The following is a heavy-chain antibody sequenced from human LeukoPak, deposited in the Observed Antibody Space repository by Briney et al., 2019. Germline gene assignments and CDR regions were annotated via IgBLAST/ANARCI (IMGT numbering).Heavy chain of an antibody. V-gene: IGHV3-23*01. CDR1: GFTFNIYA. Sequence: PVGSLRLSCAASGFTFNIYAMSWVRQAPGKGLEWVSSITGAGAVTFYADSVKDRFTISRDNSRSTLYLQMSRLRADDTAVYYCAKGRGYCSGGSCYSDYWGQGTLVTVSS. CDR2: ITGAGAVT. D-gene: IGHD2-15*01. CDR3: AKGRGYCSGGSCYSDY. J-gene: IGHJ4*02.